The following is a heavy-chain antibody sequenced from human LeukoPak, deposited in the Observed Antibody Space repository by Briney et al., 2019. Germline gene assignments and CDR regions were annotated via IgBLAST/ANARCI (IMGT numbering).Heavy chain of an antibody. CDR2: IYYSGST. V-gene: IGHV4-59*12. J-gene: IGHJ3*02. D-gene: IGHD3-10*01. CDR3: ARDQRRYYYGSGVAFDI. Sequence: PLETLSLTCTVSGGSISSYYWSWIRQPPGKGLEWIGYIYYSGSTNYNPSLKSRVTISVDTSKNQFSLKLSSVTAADTAVYYCARDQRRYYYGSGVAFDIWGQGTMVTVSS. CDR1: GGSISSYY.